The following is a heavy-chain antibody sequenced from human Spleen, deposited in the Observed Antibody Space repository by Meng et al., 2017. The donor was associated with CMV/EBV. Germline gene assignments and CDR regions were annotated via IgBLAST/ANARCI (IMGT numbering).Heavy chain of an antibody. J-gene: IGHJ6*02. CDR1: GFTFNDYG. D-gene: IGHD2-2*01. CDR3: ARDRDDCSRSSCYHYYGMDV. CDR2: IRYDGRNE. V-gene: IGHV3-30*02. Sequence: GESLKISRAAPGFTFNDYGMHWVRQAPGKGLEWVAFIRYDGRNEYTAESVTGRFTISRDDSKNTRYLQMNSLRGEDTAVYYCARDRDDCSRSSCYHYYGMDVWGLGATVTVSS.